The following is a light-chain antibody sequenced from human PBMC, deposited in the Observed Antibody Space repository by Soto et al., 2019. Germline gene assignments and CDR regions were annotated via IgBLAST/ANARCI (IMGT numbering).Light chain of an antibody. CDR3: LQYGDSFPWT. Sequence: EIVLTQSPGTLSMSPGERVALSCRASQSVSKSFVAWYQQKPGQAPRLLIYGALSRATGIPDRFSGSGYGTDLTLTISRLEPEDFAVYYCLQYGDSFPWTFGQGTKVEIK. V-gene: IGKV3-20*01. J-gene: IGKJ1*01. CDR1: QSVSKSF. CDR2: GAL.